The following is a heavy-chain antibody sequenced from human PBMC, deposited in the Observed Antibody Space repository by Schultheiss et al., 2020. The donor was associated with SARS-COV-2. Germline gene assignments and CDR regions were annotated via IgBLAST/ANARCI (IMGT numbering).Heavy chain of an antibody. J-gene: IGHJ4*02. D-gene: IGHD2-2*01. Sequence: ETLSLTCTVSGGSISSYYWGWIRQAPGKGLEWVGRIKSKTDGGTTDYAAPVKGRFTISRDDSKNTLYLQMNSLKTEDTAVYYCTTAVGYCSSTSCRTDYWGQGTLVTVSS. CDR2: IKSKTDGGTT. CDR3: TTAVGYCSSTSCRTDY. CDR1: GGSISSYY. V-gene: IGHV3-15*01.